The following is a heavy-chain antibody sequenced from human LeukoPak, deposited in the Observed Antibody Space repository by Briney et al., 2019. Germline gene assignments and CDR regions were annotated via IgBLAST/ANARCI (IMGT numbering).Heavy chain of an antibody. CDR1: GYSFTGYF. D-gene: IGHD3-22*01. CDR2: IDPNSGDT. J-gene: IGHJ4*02. V-gene: IGHV1-2*02. CDR3: ARSGSTGYSLDY. Sequence: ASGKVSCKASGYSFTGYFIHWVRQAPGQGLEWMGCIDPNSGDTKYAQKFQGRVSMPRDTSTRTAYMELSRLRSDDTAVYFCARSGSTGYSLDYWGQGTLVTVYS.